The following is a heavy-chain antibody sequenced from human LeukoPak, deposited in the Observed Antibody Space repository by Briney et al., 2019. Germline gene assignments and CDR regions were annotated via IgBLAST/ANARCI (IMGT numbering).Heavy chain of an antibody. CDR1: GYTFTGYY. CDR3: ARARSSIAAFFDY. Sequence: GASVKVSCKAYGYTFTGYYMHWVRQAPGQGLEWMGWINTNIGGTNYAQKFQGRVTMTRDTSISTAYMELSRLRSDDTAVYYCARARSSIAAFFDYWGQGTLVTVSS. CDR2: INTNIGGT. D-gene: IGHD6-6*01. V-gene: IGHV1-2*02. J-gene: IGHJ4*02.